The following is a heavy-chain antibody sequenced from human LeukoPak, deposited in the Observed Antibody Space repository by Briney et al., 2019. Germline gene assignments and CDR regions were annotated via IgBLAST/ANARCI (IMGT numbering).Heavy chain of an antibody. Sequence: GGSLRLSCAASGLTFSSYTMSWVRQAPGKGLEWGSAISGSGGSTYYADSVKGRFTISRDNSKNTLYLQMNSLRAEDTAVYYCAKDMRRGYSGYDSPIFDYWGQGTLVTVSS. J-gene: IGHJ4*02. V-gene: IGHV3-23*01. CDR3: AKDMRRGYSGYDSPIFDY. CDR1: GLTFSSYT. CDR2: ISGSGGST. D-gene: IGHD5-12*01.